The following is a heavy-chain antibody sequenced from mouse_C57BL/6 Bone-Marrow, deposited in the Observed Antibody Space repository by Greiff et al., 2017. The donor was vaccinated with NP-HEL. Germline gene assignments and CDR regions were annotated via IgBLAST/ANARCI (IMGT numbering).Heavy chain of an antibody. CDR2: IYPGSGST. V-gene: IGHV1-55*01. Sequence: QVQLQQSGAELVKPGASVKMSCKASGYTFTSYWITWVKQRPGQGLEWIGDIYPGSGSTNYNEKFKSKATLTVDTSSSTAYMQLSSLTSEDSAVYYCAIYYYGSSYDAMDYWGQGTSVTVSS. D-gene: IGHD1-1*01. J-gene: IGHJ4*01. CDR1: GYTFTSYW. CDR3: AIYYYGSSYDAMDY.